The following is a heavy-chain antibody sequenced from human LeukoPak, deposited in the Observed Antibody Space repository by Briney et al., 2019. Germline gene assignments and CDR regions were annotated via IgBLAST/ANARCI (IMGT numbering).Heavy chain of an antibody. J-gene: IGHJ5*02. D-gene: IGHD6-19*01. Sequence: AASVKVSCKASGYTFTSYYMHWVRQAPGQGLEWMGIINPSGGSTSYAQKFQGRVTMTRDTSTSTVYMELSSLRSEDTAVYYCARGAPIRVAVATTFDPWGQGTLVTVPS. CDR1: GYTFTSYY. CDR2: INPSGGST. CDR3: ARGAPIRVAVATTFDP. V-gene: IGHV1-46*01.